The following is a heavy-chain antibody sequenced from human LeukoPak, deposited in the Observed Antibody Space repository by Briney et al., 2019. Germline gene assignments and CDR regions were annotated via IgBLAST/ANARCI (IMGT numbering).Heavy chain of an antibody. Sequence: GGSLRLSCATSGFTFSNAWMNWVRQAPGKGLEWVGRIRSNSDGGTIDYAAPVKGRFSISRDDSKNTVYLQMNSLKTEDAAVYYCTTEKDYWGQGTLVTVSS. CDR3: TTEKDY. CDR1: GFTFSNAW. CDR2: IRSNSDGGTI. J-gene: IGHJ4*02. V-gene: IGHV3-15*07.